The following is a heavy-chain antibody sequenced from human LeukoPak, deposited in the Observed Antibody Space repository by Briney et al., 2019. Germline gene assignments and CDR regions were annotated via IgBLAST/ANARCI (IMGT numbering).Heavy chain of an antibody. D-gene: IGHD2-15*01. CDR2: IIPIFGTA. J-gene: IGHJ1*01. CDR1: GGAFSSYA. V-gene: IGHV1-69*05. CDR3: ASAPCSGGSCYSYGYFQH. Sequence: GASVKVSCKASGGAFSSYAISWVRQAPGQGLEWMGRIIPIFGTANYAQKFQGRVTITTDESTSTAYMELSSLRSEDTAVYYCASAPCSGGSCYSYGYFQHWGQGTLVTVSS.